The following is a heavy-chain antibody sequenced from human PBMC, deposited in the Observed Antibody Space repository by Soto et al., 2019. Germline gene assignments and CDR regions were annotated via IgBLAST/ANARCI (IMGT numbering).Heavy chain of an antibody. D-gene: IGHD3-3*01. J-gene: IGHJ6*02. CDR1: GDTFASCA. CDR2: ISAYNGNT. Sequence: SVKLSCKASGDTFASCAMSWVRQAPGQGLEWMGWISAYNGNTNYAQKLQGRVTMTTDTSTSTAYMELRSLRSDDTAVYYCARDKYANYDFWSGPNYYYYGMDVWGQGPTVTVSS. V-gene: IGHV1-18*01. CDR3: ARDKYANYDFWSGPNYYYYGMDV.